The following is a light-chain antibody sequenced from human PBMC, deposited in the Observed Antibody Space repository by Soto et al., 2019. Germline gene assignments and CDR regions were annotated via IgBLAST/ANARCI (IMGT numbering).Light chain of an antibody. J-gene: IGKJ1*01. CDR2: GAS. V-gene: IGKV3-20*01. CDR1: QTISSNY. Sequence: EIVLAQSPGTLSLSPGERAILSCRASQTISSNYLAWYQQKPGQAPRLLIYGASSRATGIPDRFSGSGSGTDFTLTISRLEPEDFAVYYCQQYGSSSWTFGQGTKVEIK. CDR3: QQYGSSSWT.